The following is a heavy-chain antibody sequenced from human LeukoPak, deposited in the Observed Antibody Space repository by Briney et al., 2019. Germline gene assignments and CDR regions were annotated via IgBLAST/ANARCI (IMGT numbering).Heavy chain of an antibody. CDR2: INHSGST. CDR3: ARKSDYGGNEFDP. V-gene: IGHV4-34*01. Sequence: PSETLSLTCAVYGGSFSGYYWSWIRQPPGKGLEWIGEINHSGSTNYNPSLKSRVTISVDTSKNQFSLKLSSVTAADTAVYYCARKSDYGGNEFDPWGQGTLVTVSS. CDR1: GGSFSGYY. D-gene: IGHD4-23*01. J-gene: IGHJ5*02.